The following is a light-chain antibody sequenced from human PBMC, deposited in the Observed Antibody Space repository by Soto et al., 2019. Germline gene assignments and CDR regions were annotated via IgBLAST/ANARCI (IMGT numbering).Light chain of an antibody. Sequence: IQMTQSPSTLSASVGDTVTITCRASESIYSWLACSTQIPGKAPHPLIYITSTLQDGVPSRFCGSGSGAEYTLSIRSLQPDDFATSFCQEYNTNSRTFGHGTRV. CDR3: QEYNTNSRT. CDR2: ITS. J-gene: IGKJ1*01. V-gene: IGKV1-5*03. CDR1: ESIYSW.